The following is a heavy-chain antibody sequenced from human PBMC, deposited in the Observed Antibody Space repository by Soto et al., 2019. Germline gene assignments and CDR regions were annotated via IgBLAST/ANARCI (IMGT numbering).Heavy chain of an antibody. Sequence: EVQLVESGGGLVKPGGSLRLSCAASGFTFSSYSMNWVRQAPGKGLEWVSSISSSSSYIYYADSVKGRFTISRDNAKNSLYLQMNSLRAEDTAVYYCARAPNRSLGLWGGMDVWGQGTTATVSS. D-gene: IGHD3-16*01. J-gene: IGHJ6*02. V-gene: IGHV3-21*01. CDR1: GFTFSSYS. CDR2: ISSSSSYI. CDR3: ARAPNRSLGLWGGMDV.